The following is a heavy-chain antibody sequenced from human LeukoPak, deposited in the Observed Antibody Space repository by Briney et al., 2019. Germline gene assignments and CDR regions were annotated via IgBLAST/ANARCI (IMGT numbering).Heavy chain of an antibody. CDR2: IYYSGST. J-gene: IGHJ4*02. CDR3: ASGSWGYYDSSGYYEPPFDY. V-gene: IGHV4-39*01. CDR1: GGSISSSSYY. Sequence: SESLSLTCTVSGGSISSSSYYWGWIRQPPGKGLEWIGSIYYSGSTYYNPSLKSRVTISVDTSKNQFSLKLSSVTAADTAVYYCASGSWGYYDSSGYYEPPFDYWGQGTLVTVSS. D-gene: IGHD3-22*01.